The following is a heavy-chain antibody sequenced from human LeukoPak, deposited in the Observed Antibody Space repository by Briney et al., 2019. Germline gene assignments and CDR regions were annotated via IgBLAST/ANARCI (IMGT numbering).Heavy chain of an antibody. CDR3: ARVGMVKWELLPYYYYYYMDV. V-gene: IGHV4-39*07. CDR1: GGSIRSSTDY. Sequence: PSETLSLTCTVSGGSIRSSTDYWGWIRQPPGKELEWIGSIYYSGSTYYNPSLKSRVTISVDTSKNQFSLKLSSVTAADTAVYYCARVGMVKWELLPYYYYYYMDVWGKGTTVTVSS. CDR2: IYYSGST. D-gene: IGHD1-26*01. J-gene: IGHJ6*03.